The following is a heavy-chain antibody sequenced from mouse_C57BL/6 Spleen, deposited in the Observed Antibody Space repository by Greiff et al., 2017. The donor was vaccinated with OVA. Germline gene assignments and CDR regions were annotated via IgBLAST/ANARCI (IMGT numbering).Heavy chain of an antibody. D-gene: IGHD4-1*01. Sequence: VQLQQPGAELVKPGASVKLSCKASGYTFTSYWMQWVKQRPGQGLEWIGEIDPSDSYTNYNQKFKGKATLTVDTSSSTAYMQLSSLTSEDSAVYYCARSLTATGFDYWGQGTTLTVSS. CDR2: IDPSDSYT. J-gene: IGHJ2*01. CDR1: GYTFTSYW. CDR3: ARSLTATGFDY. V-gene: IGHV1-50*01.